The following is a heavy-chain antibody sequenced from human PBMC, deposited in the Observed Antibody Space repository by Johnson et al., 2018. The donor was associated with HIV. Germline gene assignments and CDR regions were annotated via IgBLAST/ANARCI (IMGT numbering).Heavy chain of an antibody. CDR1: GFTFSTYG. J-gene: IGHJ3*02. CDR3: ARDPTTQDSRLTGDFGAFDI. CDR2: IRYDGSYK. D-gene: IGHD7-27*01. Sequence: QVQLVESGGGVVQPGGSLRLSCAASGFTFSTYGMHWVRQAPGKGLEWVAFIRYDGSYKYYSDSVQGRFTISRDNPKNTLYLQMNSLRAEDTAVYYCARDPTTQDSRLTGDFGAFDIGGQGTVVTVSS. V-gene: IGHV3-30*02.